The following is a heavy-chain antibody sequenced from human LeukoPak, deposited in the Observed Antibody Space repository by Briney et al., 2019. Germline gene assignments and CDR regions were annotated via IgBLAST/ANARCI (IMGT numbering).Heavy chain of an antibody. CDR1: GYSISSGYY. D-gene: IGHD3-16*01. CDR3: ARGGSPDV. Sequence: SETLSLTCTVSGYSISSGYYWSWIRQPAGKGLEWIGRLYTSDNTNYNPSLSQNPSLKSRVTMSVDTSKNQFSLTLSSVTAADTALYYCARGGSPDVWGKGTTVTVSS. CDR2: LYTSDNT. V-gene: IGHV4-4*07. J-gene: IGHJ6*04.